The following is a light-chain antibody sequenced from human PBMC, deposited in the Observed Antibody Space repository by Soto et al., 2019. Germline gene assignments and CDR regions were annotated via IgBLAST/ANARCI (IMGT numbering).Light chain of an antibody. CDR3: QQYNGYSRT. Sequence: DIHMTQSPSTLSASGLDRVTITFLASQSIGDSLAWYHQKPGKAPYLLISDVSSLERGVPSRFSGSGSGTEFTLTISSMQPDDFATFYCQQYNGYSRTFGQGTKVDIK. CDR1: QSIGDS. CDR2: DVS. J-gene: IGKJ1*01. V-gene: IGKV1-5*01.